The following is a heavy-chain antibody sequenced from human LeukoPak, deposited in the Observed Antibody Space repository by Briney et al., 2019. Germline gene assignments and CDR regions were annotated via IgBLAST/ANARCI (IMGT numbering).Heavy chain of an antibody. CDR3: ARGAPMVTYPIGDY. D-gene: IGHD4/OR15-4a*01. V-gene: IGHV3-66*01. Sequence: PGGSLRLSCAASGFTVSSNYMSWVRQAPGKGLEWVSVIYSGGSTYYADSVKGRFTISRDNSKNTLYLQMNSLRAEDTAVYYCARGAPMVTYPIGDYWGQGTLVTVSS. CDR1: GFTVSSNY. J-gene: IGHJ4*02. CDR2: IYSGGST.